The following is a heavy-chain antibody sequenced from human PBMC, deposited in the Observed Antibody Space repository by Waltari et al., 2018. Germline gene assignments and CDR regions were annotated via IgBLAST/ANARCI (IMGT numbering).Heavy chain of an antibody. CDR2: RSYDGSNK. CDR1: RLTVRSSA. J-gene: IGHJ1*01. D-gene: IGHD2-8*01. V-gene: IGHV3-30-3*01. CDR3: ARDPGYAIVGYFQH. Sequence: QVQLVESGGAVVQPGRSMSLPCAASRLTVRSSALHRVSPAPGKGLEWVAIRSYDGSNKYYADAVKGRFTISRDNSKNTLYLQMNSLRAEDTAVYYCARDPGYAIVGYFQHWGQGTLVTVSS.